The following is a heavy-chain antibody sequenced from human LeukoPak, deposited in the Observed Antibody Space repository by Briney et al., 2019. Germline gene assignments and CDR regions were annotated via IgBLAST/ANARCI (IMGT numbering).Heavy chain of an antibody. CDR2: TYYSGST. V-gene: IGHV4-39*07. J-gene: IGHJ5*02. D-gene: IGHD4-17*01. Sequence: SETLSLTCSVSGTSISSSSHYWGWIRQPPGKGLEWIGTTYYSGSTNYNPSLKSRVTISVDTSKNQFSLKLSSVTAADTAVYYCARSSLRWFDPWGQGTLVTVSS. CDR3: ARSSLRWFDP. CDR1: GTSISSSSHY.